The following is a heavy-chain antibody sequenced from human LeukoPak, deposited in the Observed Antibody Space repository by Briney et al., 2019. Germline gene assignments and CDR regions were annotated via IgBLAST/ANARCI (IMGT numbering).Heavy chain of an antibody. CDR3: ARTAYGVR. D-gene: IGHD4-17*01. Sequence: GGSLRLSCAASGFTFSTYSMNWVRQAPGKGLEWVSYISGSSSTIYYADSVKGRFTISRDNAKNSLYLQMNSLRAEDTAVYYCARTAYGVRWGQGTLVTVSS. CDR1: GFTFSTYS. CDR2: ISGSSSTI. V-gene: IGHV3-48*04. J-gene: IGHJ4*02.